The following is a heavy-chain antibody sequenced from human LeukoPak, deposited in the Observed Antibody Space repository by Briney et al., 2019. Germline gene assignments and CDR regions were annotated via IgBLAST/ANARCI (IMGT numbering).Heavy chain of an antibody. D-gene: IGHD6-13*01. Sequence: GGSLRLSCAASGFTLSSYGMHWVRQAPGKGLEWVAVIWYDGSNKYYADSVKGRFTISRDNSKNTLYLQMNSLRAEDTAVYYCARDPYSSSWYFDYWGQGALVTVSS. V-gene: IGHV3-33*01. CDR2: IWYDGSNK. CDR3: ARDPYSSSWYFDY. CDR1: GFTLSSYG. J-gene: IGHJ4*02.